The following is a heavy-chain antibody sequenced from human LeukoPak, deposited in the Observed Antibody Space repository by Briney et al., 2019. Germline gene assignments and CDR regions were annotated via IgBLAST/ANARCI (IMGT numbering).Heavy chain of an antibody. J-gene: IGHJ4*02. CDR1: GYTFTNYY. CDR2: INPSGGRT. CDR3: ARTRGYSAYDYSDY. V-gene: IGHV1-46*01. D-gene: IGHD5-12*01. Sequence: GASVKVSCKASGYTFTNYYIYWVRQAPGQGLEWMGIINPSGGRTDYAQNFQGRVTVTRDTSTSTAYMELSSLRSEDTAVYFCARTRGYSAYDYSDYWGQGTLVTVSS.